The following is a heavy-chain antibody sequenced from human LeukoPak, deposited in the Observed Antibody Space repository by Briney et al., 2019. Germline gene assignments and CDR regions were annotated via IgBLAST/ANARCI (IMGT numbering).Heavy chain of an antibody. D-gene: IGHD3-22*01. CDR1: GFTFSSYA. CDR2: ISSSGSTI. CDR3: ARENFVSSGCLDY. J-gene: IGHJ4*02. Sequence: GGSLRLSCAASGFTFSSYAMSWVRQAPGKGLEWVSYISSSGSTIYYADSVKGRFTISRDNAKNSLYLQMNSLRAEDTAVYYCARENFVSSGCLDYWGQGTLVTVSS. V-gene: IGHV3-48*04.